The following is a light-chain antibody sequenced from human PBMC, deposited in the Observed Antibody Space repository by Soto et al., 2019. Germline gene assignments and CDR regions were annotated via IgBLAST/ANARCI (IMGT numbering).Light chain of an antibody. V-gene: IGKV1-9*01. CDR2: TGS. J-gene: IGKJ5*01. Sequence: DIPITQSPFSLPASVGDRVPFTCQASQDIDSWLAWYQQKPGEAPKLLIFTGSLLHSGVPPRFSGSGSGTDFTLTISRLEPEDFAVYYCQQYSTSPTFGEGTRLEIK. CDR1: QDIDSW. CDR3: QQYSTSPT.